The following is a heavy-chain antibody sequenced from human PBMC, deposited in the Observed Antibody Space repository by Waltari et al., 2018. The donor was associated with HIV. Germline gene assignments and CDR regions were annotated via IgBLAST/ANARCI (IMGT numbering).Heavy chain of an antibody. CDR2: IWYDGSNK. D-gene: IGHD3-10*01. CDR1: GFTFSSYG. J-gene: IGHJ6*02. V-gene: IGHV3-33*01. Sequence: QVQLVESGGGVVQPGRSLRLSCAASGFTFSSYGMHWVRQAPGKGLEWVAVIWYDGSNKYYADSVKGRFTISRDNSKNTLYLQMNSLRAEDTAVYYCARAPPLWFGAKIYYGMDVWGQGTTVTVSS. CDR3: ARAPPLWFGAKIYYGMDV.